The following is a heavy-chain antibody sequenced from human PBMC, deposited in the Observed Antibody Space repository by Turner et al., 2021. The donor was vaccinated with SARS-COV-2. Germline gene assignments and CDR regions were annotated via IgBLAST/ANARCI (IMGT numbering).Heavy chain of an antibody. Sequence: QVQLVQSGAEVKKPGASVKVSCKASGYTFTGYYMHWVRQAPGQGRGRMGWISPNRGGTNYAQKFQGRVTMTRDTSISTAYMDLSGLKSDDTAVYYCARVTSLSYYFDYWGQGTLVTVSS. J-gene: IGHJ4*02. CDR1: GYTFTGYY. V-gene: IGHV1-2*02. CDR3: ARVTSLSYYFDY. CDR2: ISPNRGGT.